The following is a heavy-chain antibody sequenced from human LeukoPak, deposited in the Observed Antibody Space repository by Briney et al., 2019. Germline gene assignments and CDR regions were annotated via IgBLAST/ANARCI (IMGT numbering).Heavy chain of an antibody. V-gene: IGHV1-69*04. CDR3: ARHRRFGELASPNWFDP. CDR2: IIPILGIA. J-gene: IGHJ5*02. CDR1: GYTFTSYG. D-gene: IGHD3-10*01. Sequence: SVKVSCKASGYTFTSYGISWVRQAPGQGLEWMGRIIPILGIANYAQKFQGRVTITADKSTSTAYMELSSLRSEDTAVYYRARHRRFGELASPNWFDPWGQGTLVTVSS.